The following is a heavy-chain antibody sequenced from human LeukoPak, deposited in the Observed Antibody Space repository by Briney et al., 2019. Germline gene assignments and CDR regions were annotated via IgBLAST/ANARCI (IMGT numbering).Heavy chain of an antibody. Sequence: GGSLRLSCAASGFIFSSFGMHWVRQAPGKGLEWVSGISGGGGSTYYADSVKGRFTISRDNSKNTLYLQMNSLRADDTAEYYCAKRAGAAAYYYFDLWGRGTLVTVSS. CDR1: GFIFSSFG. D-gene: IGHD3-22*01. CDR2: ISGGGGST. J-gene: IGHJ2*01. CDR3: AKRAGAAAYYYFDL. V-gene: IGHV3-23*01.